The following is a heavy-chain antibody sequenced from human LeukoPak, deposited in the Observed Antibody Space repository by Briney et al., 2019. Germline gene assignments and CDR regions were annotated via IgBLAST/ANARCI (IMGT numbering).Heavy chain of an antibody. CDR3: ANGGGGKLDP. J-gene: IGHJ5*02. D-gene: IGHD3-16*01. CDR1: ALTVSSYW. Sequence: GRSLRLSCAAYALTVSSYWMHWVRHAPGKGRVWVSLINIDGTSTTYTDSGEGRLSISRANAKNCLYLQINSLRTAHTVVYYCANGGGGKLDPWGQGSQVTVSS. CDR2: INIDGTST. V-gene: IGHV3-74*03.